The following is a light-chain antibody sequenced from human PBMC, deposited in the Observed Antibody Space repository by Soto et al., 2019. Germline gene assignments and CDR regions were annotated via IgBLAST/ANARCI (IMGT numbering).Light chain of an antibody. Sequence: EIVLTQSPGTLSLSPGESATLSCRASQSVSNNYLAWYQQTPGQATRLLIYGASTRATGIPARFSGSGSGTEFTLTISSLQSEEFAVYYCKKYDSAAQTVGKGTKVAIK. J-gene: IGKJ1*01. CDR2: GAS. CDR3: KKYDSAAQT. V-gene: IGKV3-20*01. CDR1: QSVSNNY.